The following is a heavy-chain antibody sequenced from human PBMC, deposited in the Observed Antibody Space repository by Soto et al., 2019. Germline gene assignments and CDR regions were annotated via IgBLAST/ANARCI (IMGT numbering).Heavy chain of an antibody. J-gene: IGHJ3*02. D-gene: IGHD3-16*01. CDR3: ARRWGDAFDI. CDR1: DASTRTYY. Sequence: SLTISVDRTVTDASTRTYYWSWIRQHPGKGLEWIGYIYYSGSTNYNPSLKSRVTISVDTSKNQFSLKLSSVTAADTAVYYCARRWGDAFDIWGQGTMVT. CDR2: IYYSGST. V-gene: IGHV4-59*08.